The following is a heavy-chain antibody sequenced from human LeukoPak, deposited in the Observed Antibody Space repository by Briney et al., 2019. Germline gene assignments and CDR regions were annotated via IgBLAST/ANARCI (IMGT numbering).Heavy chain of an antibody. CDR1: GFTFSSYS. D-gene: IGHD6-19*01. V-gene: IGHV3-23*01. CDR3: AKVDTSGWYNY. CDR2: ISGSGGST. Sequence: SGGSLRLSCAASGFTFSSYSMNWVRQAPGKGLECVSAISGSGGSTYYADSVKGRFTISRDNSKNTLYLQMNSLRAEATAVYYCAKVDTSGWYNYWGQGTLGTVSS. J-gene: IGHJ4*02.